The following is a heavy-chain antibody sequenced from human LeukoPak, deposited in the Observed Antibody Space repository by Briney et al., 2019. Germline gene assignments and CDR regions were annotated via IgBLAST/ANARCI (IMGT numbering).Heavy chain of an antibody. CDR1: GGSISSGGYY. CDR3: ARESSYRYVDY. D-gene: IGHD3-16*02. V-gene: IGHV4-61*08. Sequence: PSETLSLTCTVSGGSISSGGYYWSWIRQHPGKGLEWIGYIYYSGSTYYNPSLRSRVTISVDTSQNQFSLNLSSVTAADTALYYCARESSYRYVDYWGQGTLVTVPS. J-gene: IGHJ4*02. CDR2: IYYSGST.